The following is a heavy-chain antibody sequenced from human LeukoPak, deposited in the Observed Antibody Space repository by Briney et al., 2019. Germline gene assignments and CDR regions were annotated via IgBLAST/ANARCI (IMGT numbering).Heavy chain of an antibody. CDR2: IYHSGST. CDR1: GGSISSGGYS. D-gene: IGHD2-2*02. J-gene: IGHJ6*02. Sequence: PSETLSLTCAVSGGSISSGGYSWGWIRQPPGKGLEWIGYIYHSGSTYYNPSLKSRVTISVDRSKNQFSLKLSSVTAADTAVYYCAQGYCSSTSCYRGTDVWGQGTTVTVSS. V-gene: IGHV4-30-2*01. CDR3: AQGYCSSTSCYRGTDV.